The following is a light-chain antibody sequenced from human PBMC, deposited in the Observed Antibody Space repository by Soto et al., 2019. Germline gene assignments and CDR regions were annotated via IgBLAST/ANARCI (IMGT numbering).Light chain of an antibody. Sequence: EIVLTQSPATLSLSPGERATLSCRASQSVGGHLAWYQQKPGQAPRLLIYDASDRATGIPARFSGSGSETDFTLTISSLEPDDFAVYYCQQRNNWAPSIAFGQGTRLDIK. CDR3: QQRNNWAPSIA. V-gene: IGKV3-11*01. J-gene: IGKJ5*01. CDR2: DAS. CDR1: QSVGGH.